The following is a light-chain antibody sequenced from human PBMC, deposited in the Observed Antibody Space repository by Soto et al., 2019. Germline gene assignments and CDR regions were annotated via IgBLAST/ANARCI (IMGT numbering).Light chain of an antibody. CDR3: QQSYSTSIT. Sequence: DVRMTQSPSSLSASVGDRVTITCRASQSISNYLNWYQQKPGKAPNLLIYAASSLQSGVPSRFSGSGSGTDFTLTISSLQPEDFATYYCQQSYSTSITFGQGTLLEI. J-gene: IGKJ5*01. CDR2: AAS. CDR1: QSISNY. V-gene: IGKV1-39*01.